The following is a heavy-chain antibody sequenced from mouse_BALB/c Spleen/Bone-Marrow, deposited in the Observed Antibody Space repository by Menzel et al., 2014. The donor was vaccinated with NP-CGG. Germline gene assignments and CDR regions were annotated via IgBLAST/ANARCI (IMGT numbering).Heavy chain of an antibody. D-gene: IGHD2-1*01. Sequence: EVKLVESGGGLVQPGGSRKLSCAASGFTFSDYGMAWVRQAPGKGPEWVAFISYLAYSIYYADTVTGRFTISRENAKSTLYLEMSSLRSEDTAIYYCTRNYGNQGAMDYWGQGTSVTVSS. CDR3: TRNYGNQGAMDY. CDR2: ISYLAYSI. CDR1: GFTFSDYG. V-gene: IGHV5-15*02. J-gene: IGHJ4*01.